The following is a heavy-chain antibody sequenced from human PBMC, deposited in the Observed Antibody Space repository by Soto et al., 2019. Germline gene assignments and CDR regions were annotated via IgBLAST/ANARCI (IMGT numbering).Heavy chain of an antibody. D-gene: IGHD1-26*01. Sequence: LRLSCAASGFTFSSYGMHWVRQAPGKGLEWVAVISYDGSNKYYADSVKGRFTISRDNSKNTLYLQMNSLRAEDTAVYYCAKDVVVGATTGLGDYYYYYGMDVWGQGTTVTGSS. V-gene: IGHV3-30*18. CDR1: GFTFSSYG. CDR2: ISYDGSNK. J-gene: IGHJ6*02. CDR3: AKDVVVGATTGLGDYYYYYGMDV.